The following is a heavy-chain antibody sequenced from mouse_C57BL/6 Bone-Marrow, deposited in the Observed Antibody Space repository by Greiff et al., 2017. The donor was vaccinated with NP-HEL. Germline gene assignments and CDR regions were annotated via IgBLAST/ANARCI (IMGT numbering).Heavy chain of an antibody. Sequence: QVQLKQSGAELVRPGTSVKVSCKASGYAFTNYLIEWVKQRPGQGLEWIGVINPGSGGTNYNEKFKGKATLTADKSSSTAYMQLSSLTSEDSAVYFCARSSRDAMDYWGQGTTLTVSS. V-gene: IGHV1-54*01. J-gene: IGHJ2*01. CDR1: GYAFTNYL. CDR3: ARSSRDAMDY. D-gene: IGHD1-1*02. CDR2: INPGSGGT.